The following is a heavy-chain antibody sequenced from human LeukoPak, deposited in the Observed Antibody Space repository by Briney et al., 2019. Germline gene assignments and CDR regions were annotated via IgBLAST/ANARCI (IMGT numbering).Heavy chain of an antibody. V-gene: IGHV3-23*01. CDR2: ITGSGDTT. J-gene: IGHJ4*02. CDR1: GFIFRNYA. Sequence: GGSLRLSCAASGFIFRNYAMSWVRQAPGKGLEWVSAITGSGDTTYYPDSVKGRFTISRDNSKNTLYVEMNTLRAEDTAVYYCAKWGDYDILTGYYVSDFWGQGNLVTVSS. D-gene: IGHD3-9*01. CDR3: AKWGDYDILTGYYVSDF.